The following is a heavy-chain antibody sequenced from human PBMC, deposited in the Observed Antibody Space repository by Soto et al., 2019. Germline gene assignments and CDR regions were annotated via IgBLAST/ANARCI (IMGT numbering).Heavy chain of an antibody. CDR3: AKVYTYDSSGYYSQHFDY. CDR1: GFTFSSYA. D-gene: IGHD3-22*01. Sequence: GGSLRLSCAAPGFTFSSYAMSWVRQAPGKGLEWVSAISGSGGSTYYADSVKGRFTISRDNSKNTLYLQMNSLRAEDTAVYYCAKVYTYDSSGYYSQHFDYWGQGTLVTVSS. CDR2: ISGSGGST. J-gene: IGHJ4*02. V-gene: IGHV3-23*01.